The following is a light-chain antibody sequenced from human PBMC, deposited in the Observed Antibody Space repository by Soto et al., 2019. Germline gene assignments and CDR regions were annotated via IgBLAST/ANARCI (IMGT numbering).Light chain of an antibody. V-gene: IGLV2-14*01. J-gene: IGLJ1*01. Sequence: QSALTQPASVSGSPGQSITISCTGTSSDVGGYNYVSWYQQHPGKAPKLMIYEVSNRPSGVSNRFSGSKSGNTASLTISGLQAEDEADYYCSSYTRSSTQVFGTGTKLNVL. CDR1: SSDVGGYNY. CDR2: EVS. CDR3: SSYTRSSTQV.